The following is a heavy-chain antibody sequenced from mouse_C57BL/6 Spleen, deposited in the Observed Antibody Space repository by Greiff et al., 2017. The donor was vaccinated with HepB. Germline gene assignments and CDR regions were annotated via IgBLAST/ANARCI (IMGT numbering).Heavy chain of an antibody. D-gene: IGHD2-2*01. J-gene: IGHJ4*01. CDR3: ARGDYYGYDGNAMDY. V-gene: IGHV3-6*01. CDR1: GYSITSGYY. CDR2: ISYDGSN. Sequence: VQLKESGPGLVKPSQSLSLTCSVTGYSITSGYYWNWIRQFPGNKLEWMGYISYDGSNNYNPSLKNRISITRDTSKNQFFLKLNSVTTEDTATYYGARGDYYGYDGNAMDYWGQGTSVTVSS.